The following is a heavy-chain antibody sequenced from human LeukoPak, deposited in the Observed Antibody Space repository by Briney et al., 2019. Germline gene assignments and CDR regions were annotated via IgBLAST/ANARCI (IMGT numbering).Heavy chain of an antibody. J-gene: IGHJ4*02. CDR2: INHSGST. CDR1: GGSFSGYY. D-gene: IGHD5-18*01. Sequence: SETLPLTCAVYGGSFSGYYWSWIRQPPGKGLEWIGEINHSGSTNYNPSLKSRVTISVDTSKNQFSLRLSSVTAADTAVYYCARGGYSYGDFDYWGQGTLVTVSS. V-gene: IGHV4-34*01. CDR3: ARGGYSYGDFDY.